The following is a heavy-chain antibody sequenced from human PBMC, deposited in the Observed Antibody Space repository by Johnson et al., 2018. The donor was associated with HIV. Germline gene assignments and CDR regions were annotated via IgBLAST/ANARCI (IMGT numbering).Heavy chain of an antibody. CDR3: ARGGLGYQNIHDAFDV. Sequence: VQLVESGGDVVRPGGSLRLFCAASGFTFDDYGMSWVRQAPGKGLEWVAGITWNGRSKRYVDAVKGRFPISRDNAKTALYLPRNSLRAEETALYYCARGGLGYQNIHDAFDVWGQGTMVTVSS. V-gene: IGHV3-20*04. CDR1: GFTFDDYG. J-gene: IGHJ3*01. D-gene: IGHD2-2*01. CDR2: ITWNGRSK.